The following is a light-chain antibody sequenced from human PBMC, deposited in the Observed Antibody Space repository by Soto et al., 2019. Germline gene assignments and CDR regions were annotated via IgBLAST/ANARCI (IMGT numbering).Light chain of an antibody. CDR3: QQYDSSPIT. J-gene: IGKJ5*01. CDR1: QGISSW. V-gene: IGKV3-20*01. Sequence: TQSPSSVSASVGDRVTITCRASQGISSWLAWYQQKPGQAPSLLIYGASRRATGIPDRFSGSGSGTDFTLTISRLEPEDFAVYYCQQYDSSPITFGQGTRLEIK. CDR2: GAS.